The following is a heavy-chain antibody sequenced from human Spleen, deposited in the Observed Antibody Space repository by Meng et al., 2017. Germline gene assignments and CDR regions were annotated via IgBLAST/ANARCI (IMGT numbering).Heavy chain of an antibody. CDR2: INHSGST. CDR1: GGSFSDYY. CDR3: ARGPTTMAHDFDY. V-gene: IGHV4-34*01. D-gene: IGHD4-11*01. Sequence: QVQLQEWGAGLLTPSVILSLTCVVAGGSFSDYYWNWIRQPPGKGLEWIGEINHSGSTNYNPSLESRATISVDTSQNNLSLKLSSVTAADSAVYYCARGPTTMAHDFDYWGQGTLVTVSS. J-gene: IGHJ4*02.